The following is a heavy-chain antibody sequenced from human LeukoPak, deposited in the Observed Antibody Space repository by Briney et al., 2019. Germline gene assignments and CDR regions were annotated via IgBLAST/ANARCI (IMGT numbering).Heavy chain of an antibody. CDR2: ISAYNGNT. Sequence: GASVKVSCKASGYTFTSYGISWVRQAPGQGLEWMGWISAYNGNTNYAQKLQGRVTMTTDTSTSTAYMELRSLRSDDTAVYYCARASYYYGSGSYEPDAFDIWGQGTMVTVSS. CDR1: GYTFTSYG. V-gene: IGHV1-18*01. J-gene: IGHJ3*02. D-gene: IGHD3-10*01. CDR3: ARASYYYGSGSYEPDAFDI.